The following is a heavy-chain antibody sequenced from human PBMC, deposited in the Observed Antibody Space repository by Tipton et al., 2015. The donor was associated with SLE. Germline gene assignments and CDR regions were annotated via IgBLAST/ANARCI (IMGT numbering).Heavy chain of an antibody. CDR3: SRHGGRMVRGDGESFDI. CDR1: GDSISSGSYY. Sequence: TLSLTCSVSGDSISSGSYYWRWIRQPAGKGLGWIGHIYTSGSTKYNSSLKSRVTISVDTSKNQFSLNLSSVTAADTAVYYCSRHGGRMVRGDGESFDIWGQGTMVTVSS. J-gene: IGHJ3*02. D-gene: IGHD3-10*01. CDR2: IYTSGST. V-gene: IGHV4-61*09.